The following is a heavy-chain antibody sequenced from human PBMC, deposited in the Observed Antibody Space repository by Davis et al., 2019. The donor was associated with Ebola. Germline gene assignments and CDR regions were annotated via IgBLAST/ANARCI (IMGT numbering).Heavy chain of an antibody. Sequence: MPSETLSLTCTVSGGSISSYYWGWIRQPPGKGLEWIGSIYYSGSTYYNPSLKSRVTISVDTSKNQFSLKLSSVTAADTAVYYCARTAFWSGYYNNWFDPWGQGTLVTVSS. CDR1: GGSISSYY. J-gene: IGHJ5*02. V-gene: IGHV4-39*01. CDR3: ARTAFWSGYYNNWFDP. D-gene: IGHD3-3*01. CDR2: IYYSGST.